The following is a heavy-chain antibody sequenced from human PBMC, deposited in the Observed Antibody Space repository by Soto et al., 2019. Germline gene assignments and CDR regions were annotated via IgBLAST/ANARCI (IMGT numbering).Heavy chain of an antibody. Sequence: EVQLLESGGDLAQPGGSLRLICAASGFTFSNYAMTWVRQSPGKGLEWVSTITSAGSTFYGDTVKGRFTISRDNSKSTLYLQMNSLGAEDPAVYYCAKTDNFHSQSSGWANRFDSWGQGTLVTVSS. CDR3: AKTDNFHSQSSGWANRFDS. V-gene: IGHV3-23*01. J-gene: IGHJ4*02. CDR1: GFTFSNYA. CDR2: ITSAGST. D-gene: IGHD6-19*01.